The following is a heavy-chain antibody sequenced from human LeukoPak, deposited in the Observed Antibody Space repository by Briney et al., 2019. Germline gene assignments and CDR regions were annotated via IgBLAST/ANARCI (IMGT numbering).Heavy chain of an antibody. V-gene: IGHV3-23*01. CDR3: ARGDPHGY. CDR2: ISGSGGNT. J-gene: IGHJ4*02. CDR1: GFTFKNYA. D-gene: IGHD3-16*01. Sequence: GGSLRLSCAASGFTFKNYAMNGVRQAPRKGLEWVSAISGSGGNTYYADSVKGRFTISRDNSKNTLYLQMNSLRAEDTAVYYCARGDPHGYWGQGTLVTVSS.